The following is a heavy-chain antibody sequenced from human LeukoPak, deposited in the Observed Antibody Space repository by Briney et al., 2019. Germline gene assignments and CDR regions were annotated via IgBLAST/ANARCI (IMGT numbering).Heavy chain of an antibody. J-gene: IGHJ3*02. CDR2: ISWNSGSI. Sequence: PGGSLRLSCAASGFTFDDYAMHWVRQAPGKGLEWVSGISWNSGSIGYADSVKGRFTISRDNAKNSLYLQMNSLRAEDTALYYCAKVNYDSNAFDIWGQGTMVTVSS. CDR3: AKVNYDSNAFDI. V-gene: IGHV3-9*01. D-gene: IGHD3-22*01. CDR1: GFTFDDYA.